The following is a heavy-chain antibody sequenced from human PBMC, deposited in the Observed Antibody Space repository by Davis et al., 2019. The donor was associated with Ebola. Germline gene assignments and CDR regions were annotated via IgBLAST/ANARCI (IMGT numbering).Heavy chain of an antibody. J-gene: IGHJ6*02. Sequence: GESLKISCAASGFAFTRHSMNWVRQAPGKGLEWIAFISSGGDDRYYADSVRGRFTVSRDNAKYSLFLQLNSLRAEDTAVYYCARGKSGYLEPDAMDVWGQGTTVTVSS. CDR1: GFAFTRHS. CDR3: ARGKSGYLEPDAMDV. D-gene: IGHD3-3*01. V-gene: IGHV3-48*01. CDR2: ISSGGDDR.